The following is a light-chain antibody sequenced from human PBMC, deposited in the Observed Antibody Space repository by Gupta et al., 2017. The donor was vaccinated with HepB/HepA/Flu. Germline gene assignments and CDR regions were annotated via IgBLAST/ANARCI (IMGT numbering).Light chain of an antibody. J-gene: IGKJ4*01. CDR3: QQTYGLPLST. V-gene: IGKV1-39*01. Sequence: DIKMTQSPPSPSAAAVDKVTITCRASQSISSYLNWYQQKPGKAPKLLIYAASTLQSAVPSRFSGSGSGTDFTLTISSLQPEDVATYYYQQTYGLPLSTFGGGTKVEIK. CDR1: QSISSY. CDR2: AAS.